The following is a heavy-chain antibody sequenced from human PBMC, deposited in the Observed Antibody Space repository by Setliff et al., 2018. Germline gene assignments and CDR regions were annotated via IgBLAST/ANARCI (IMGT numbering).Heavy chain of an antibody. CDR1: GGSISSYY. V-gene: IGHV4-59*01. CDR3: ARDRPIAAAGTFIRYYYYYGMGV. Sequence: SETLSLTCTVSGGSISSYYWSWIRQPPGKGLEWIGYIYYSGSTNYNPSLKSRVTISVDTSKNQFSLKLSSVTAADTAVYYCARDRPIAAAGTFIRYYYYYGMGVWGQGTTVTVSS. D-gene: IGHD6-13*01. CDR2: IYYSGST. J-gene: IGHJ6*02.